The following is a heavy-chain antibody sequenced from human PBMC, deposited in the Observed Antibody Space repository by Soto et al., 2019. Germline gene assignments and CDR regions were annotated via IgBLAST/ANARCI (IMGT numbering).Heavy chain of an antibody. D-gene: IGHD2-15*01. J-gene: IGHJ4*02. V-gene: IGHV1-8*01. CDR2: MNPNSGNT. CDR3: ARGTIYCSGGSCPNDY. Sequence: ASVKVSCKASGYTFTSYDINWVRQATGQGLEWMGWMNPNSGNTGYAQKFQGRVTMTRNTSISTAYMELSSLRSEDTAVYYCARGTIYCSGGSCPNDYWGQGTLVTVSS. CDR1: GYTFTSYD.